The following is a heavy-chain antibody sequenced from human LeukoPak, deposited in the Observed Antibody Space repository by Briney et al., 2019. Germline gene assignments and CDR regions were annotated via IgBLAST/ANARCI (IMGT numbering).Heavy chain of an antibody. V-gene: IGHV1-2*06. CDR2: INPNSGGT. D-gene: IGHD2-8*01. J-gene: IGHJ4*02. CDR3: ARVEYCTKGVCINFDL. CDR1: GYTFTGYY. Sequence: ASVKVSCKASGYTFTGYYMHWVRQAPGQGLEWMGRINPNSGGTNYAQKFQGRVTVTRDTSTSTVYMELSGLRADDTAAYYCARVEYCTKGVCINFDLWGQGTLVTVSS.